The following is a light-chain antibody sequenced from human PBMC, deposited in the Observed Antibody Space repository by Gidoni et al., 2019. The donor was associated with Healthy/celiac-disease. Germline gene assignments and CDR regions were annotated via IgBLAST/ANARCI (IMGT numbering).Light chain of an antibody. CDR1: QSVSSSY. V-gene: IGKV3-20*01. Sequence: EIVLTQSPGTLSLSPGDRATLSCRASQSVSSSYLAWYQQKPGQAPRLLIYGASRRATGIPDGFSGSGSGTDFTLSISRLEPEDFAVYYCQQYGNSPLYSFGQGTKLEIK. J-gene: IGKJ2*03. CDR2: GAS. CDR3: QQYGNSPLYS.